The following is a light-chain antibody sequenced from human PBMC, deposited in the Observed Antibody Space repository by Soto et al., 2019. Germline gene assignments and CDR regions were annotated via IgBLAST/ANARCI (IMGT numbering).Light chain of an antibody. V-gene: IGKV3-20*01. CDR3: QQYGSSPPSST. Sequence: SPGTLSLSPGERATLSCRASQRVSSGYLAWYQQKPGQAPRLLIYGASNRATDIPDRFSGRGSGTDFTLTISRLEPEDFAVYYCQQYGSSPPSSTFGQGTRLEIK. J-gene: IGKJ5*01. CDR1: QRVSSGY. CDR2: GAS.